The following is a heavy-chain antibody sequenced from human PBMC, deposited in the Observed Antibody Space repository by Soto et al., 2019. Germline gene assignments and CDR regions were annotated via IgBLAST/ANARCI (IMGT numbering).Heavy chain of an antibody. D-gene: IGHD3-10*01. J-gene: IGHJ1*01. CDR1: GFTFDDYV. Sequence: GGSLRLSCAASGFTFDDYVMHWVRRAPGKGLEWVSGISWSSGSLDYADSVKGRFTISRDNAKNSLYLQMNSLRAEDTALYYCAKDAGRRGAEHLHHWGQGTLVTVSS. CDR3: AKDAGRRGAEHLHH. V-gene: IGHV3-9*01. CDR2: ISWSSGSL.